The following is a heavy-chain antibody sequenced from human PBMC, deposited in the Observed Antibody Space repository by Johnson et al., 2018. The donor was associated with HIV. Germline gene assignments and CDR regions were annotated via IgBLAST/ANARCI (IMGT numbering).Heavy chain of an antibody. Sequence: QVQLVESGGGMVKPGGSLRLSCAASGFTFSNAWMSWVRQAPGKGLEWVAFIRYDGSNKYYTDSVKGRFTISRDNSKNMLYLQMNSLRAEETAVYYCAKGDKMATITSRYDAFDLWGQGTMVIVSS. V-gene: IGHV3-30*02. CDR2: IRYDGSNK. D-gene: IGHD5-24*01. CDR1: GFTFSNAW. CDR3: AKGDKMATITSRYDAFDL. J-gene: IGHJ3*01.